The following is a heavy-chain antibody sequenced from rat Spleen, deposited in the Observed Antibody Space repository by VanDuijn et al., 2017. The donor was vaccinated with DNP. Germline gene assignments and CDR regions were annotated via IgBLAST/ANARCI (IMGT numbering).Heavy chain of an antibody. J-gene: IGHJ2*01. CDR1: GFIFSNFG. V-gene: IGHV4-2*01. D-gene: IGHD1-11*01. CDR3: AKGPNYGGWNDYFDY. Sequence: EVQLVESGGGLVQPGRSMKLSCAASGFIFSNFGMAWVRPAPGKGLEWIGEINKDSSTITYSPSLKDKFTLSRDNAQNTLYLQMSKLGSEDTAIYHCAKGPNYGGWNDYFDYWGQGVMVTVSS. CDR2: INKDSSTI.